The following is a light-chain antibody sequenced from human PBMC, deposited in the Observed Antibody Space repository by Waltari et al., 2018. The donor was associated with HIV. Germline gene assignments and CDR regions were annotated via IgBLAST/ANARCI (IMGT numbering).Light chain of an antibody. CDR1: QGISNS. J-gene: IGKJ1*01. Sequence: DIQMTQSPSSLSASVGDRVTIPCRASQGISNSLAWYQQKPGKAPKLLLYAASRLESGVPSRFSGSGSGTDYSLTISSLQPEDFATYFCQQYYRSPRTFGQGTKVEIK. CDR2: AAS. CDR3: QQYYRSPRT. V-gene: IGKV1-NL1*01.